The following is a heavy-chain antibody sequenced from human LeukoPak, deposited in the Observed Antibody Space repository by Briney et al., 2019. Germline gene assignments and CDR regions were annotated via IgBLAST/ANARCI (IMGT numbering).Heavy chain of an antibody. Sequence: SETLSLTCSVSGGSISTYYWTWIRQPPGKGLEWIGCIYYSGSTNYNPSLKSRVTISLDTSKNQFSLKLSSVTAADTAVYYCARAILSGYPDSWGQGTLVIVFS. J-gene: IGHJ4*02. D-gene: IGHD3-3*01. V-gene: IGHV4-59*01. CDR3: ARAILSGYPDS. CDR2: IYYSGST. CDR1: GGSISTYY.